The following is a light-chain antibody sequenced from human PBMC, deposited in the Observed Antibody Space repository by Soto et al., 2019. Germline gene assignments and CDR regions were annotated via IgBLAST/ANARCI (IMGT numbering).Light chain of an antibody. CDR2: YDT. CDR1: NIGNRD. CDR3: QVWASSSGV. V-gene: IGLV3-21*04. J-gene: IGLJ3*02. Sequence: SYELTQSPSVSVAPGETAFITCGGDNIGNRDVHWYQKRTGQAPVAVIYYDTNRPSGVPDRFSGYTSGNTATLTITRVEAGDEADYYCQVWASSSGVFGGGTKLTVL.